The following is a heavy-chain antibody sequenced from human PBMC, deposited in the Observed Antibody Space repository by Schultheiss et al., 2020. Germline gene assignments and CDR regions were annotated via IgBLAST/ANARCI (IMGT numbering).Heavy chain of an antibody. V-gene: IGHV1-3*01. CDR1: GFTFTSSA. CDR2: INAGNGNT. D-gene: IGHD1-26*01. CDR3: ARGGGAVQNWFDP. J-gene: IGHJ5*02. Sequence: ASVMVSCKASGFTFTSSAVQWVRQARGQRLEWIGWINAGNGNTKYSQKFQGRVTITRDTSASTAYMELSSLRSEDTAVYYCARGGGAVQNWFDPWGQGTLVTVSS.